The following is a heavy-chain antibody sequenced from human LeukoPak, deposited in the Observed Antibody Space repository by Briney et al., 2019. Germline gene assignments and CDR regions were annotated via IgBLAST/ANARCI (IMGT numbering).Heavy chain of an antibody. Sequence: GGSLRLSCAASGFIFTTYAMGWVRQLPGKGLEWVSSVSSSGSDTYYTSSVKGRFTISRDNSKNTLYLQMNSLRVEDTAVYYCAKGWGDSGYDLIDFWGQGTLVTVSS. CDR2: VSSSGSDT. CDR1: GFIFTTYA. V-gene: IGHV3-23*05. J-gene: IGHJ4*02. D-gene: IGHD5-12*01. CDR3: AKGWGDSGYDLIDF.